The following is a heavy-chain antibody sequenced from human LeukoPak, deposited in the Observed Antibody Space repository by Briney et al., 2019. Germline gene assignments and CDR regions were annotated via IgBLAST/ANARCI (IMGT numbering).Heavy chain of an antibody. CDR3: ARSVGATPYYFDY. D-gene: IGHD1-26*01. CDR1: GGTFSSYA. J-gene: IGHJ4*02. CDR2: IVPIFGTA. V-gene: IGHV1-69*13. Sequence: EASVKVSCKASGGTFSSYAISWVRQAPGQGLEWMGGIVPIFGTANYAQKFQGRVTITADDSTSTAYMELSSLRSEDTAVYYCARSVGATPYYFDYWGQGTLVTVSS.